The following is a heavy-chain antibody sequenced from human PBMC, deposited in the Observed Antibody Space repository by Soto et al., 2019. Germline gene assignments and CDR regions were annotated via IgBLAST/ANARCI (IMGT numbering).Heavy chain of an antibody. CDR3: ARESGDWPLNWFDP. J-gene: IGHJ5*02. D-gene: IGHD2-21*02. CDR1: GFNFSNHW. CDR2: ITSDGRSK. V-gene: IGHV3-74*01. Sequence: GGSLRLSCAASGFNFSNHWMHWVRQRPAEGLVWVSRITSDGRSKAYAESVKGRFAISRDNAKNTLYLQMNGLTAEDTAVYYCARESGDWPLNWFDPWGQGTLVTVSS.